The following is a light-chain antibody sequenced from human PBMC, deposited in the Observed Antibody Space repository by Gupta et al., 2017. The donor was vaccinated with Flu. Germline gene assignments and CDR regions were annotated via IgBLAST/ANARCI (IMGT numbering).Light chain of an antibody. CDR2: KAS. V-gene: IGKV1-5*03. J-gene: IGKJ5*01. CDR3: QHDNSYSIT. Sequence: DIQMTQSPSTLSASVGDRVTITCRASQSISNWLAWYQQKPGKAPKVLIYKASSLESGVPSRFSGSGSGTEFTLTISSLQPDESATYYCQHDNSYSITFGQGTLLEIK. CDR1: QSISNW.